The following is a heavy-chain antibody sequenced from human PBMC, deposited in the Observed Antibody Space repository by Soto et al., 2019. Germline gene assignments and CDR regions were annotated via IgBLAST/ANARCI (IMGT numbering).Heavy chain of an antibody. CDR1: GFTFSSHW. D-gene: IGHD2-15*01. J-gene: IGHJ6*02. Sequence: LRLSCTASGFTFSSHWMDWVRQAPGKGPVWVSRINGDGISTNYAEFVQGRFTISRDNAKNTLYLQMNRLRVEDTGIYYCAGVVNVGYYYYAMDVWGQGTTVTVSS. CDR2: INGDGIST. V-gene: IGHV3-74*01. CDR3: AGVVNVGYYYYAMDV.